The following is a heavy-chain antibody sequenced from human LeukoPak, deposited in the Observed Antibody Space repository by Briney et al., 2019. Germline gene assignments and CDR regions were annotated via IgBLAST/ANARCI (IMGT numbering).Heavy chain of an antibody. CDR3: ARDYFDSSDYPQTYYYYYMDV. V-gene: IGHV3-21*01. Sequence: PGGSLRLSCAASGFTFSIYSMNWVRQAPGKGLEWVASISSTSTFIYSADSVKGRFTISRDTAENSLFLQMNSLRAEDTAIYYCARDYFDSSDYPQTYYYYYMDVWGKGTTVTVSS. CDR1: GFTFSIYS. CDR2: ISSTSTFI. D-gene: IGHD3-22*01. J-gene: IGHJ6*03.